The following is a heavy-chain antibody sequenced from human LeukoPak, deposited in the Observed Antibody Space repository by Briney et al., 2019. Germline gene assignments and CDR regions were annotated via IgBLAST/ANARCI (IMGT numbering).Heavy chain of an antibody. Sequence: SVKVSCKASGGTFSSYAISWVRQAPGQGLEWMGGIIPIFGTANYAQKFQGRVTITADESTSTAYMELRSLRSDDTAVYYCARDWDYYGSGSYDNFDYWGQGTLVTVSS. CDR1: GGTFSSYA. J-gene: IGHJ4*02. CDR3: ARDWDYYGSGSYDNFDY. V-gene: IGHV1-69*13. CDR2: IIPIFGTA. D-gene: IGHD3-10*01.